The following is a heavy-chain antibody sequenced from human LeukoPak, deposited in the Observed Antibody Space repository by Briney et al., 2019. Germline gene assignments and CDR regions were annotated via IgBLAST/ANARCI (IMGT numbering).Heavy chain of an antibody. J-gene: IGHJ4*02. CDR3: ARGVEPLAANTLAY. CDR1: GFTGITND. Sequence: PGGSLRLSCAASGFTGITNDMTWVRQAPGKGLEWVSVPYSDGNTKYADSVQGRFTISRDNSKNTLYLEMNSLSPDDTAVYYCARGVEPLAANTLAYWGQGTLVTVSS. CDR2: PYSDGNT. D-gene: IGHD1-14*01. V-gene: IGHV3-53*01.